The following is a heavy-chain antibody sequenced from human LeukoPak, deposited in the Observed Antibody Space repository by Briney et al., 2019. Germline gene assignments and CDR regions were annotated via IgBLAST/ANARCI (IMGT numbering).Heavy chain of an antibody. CDR3: AKVLGSLGLVVYYYGMDV. CDR2: ISGSGGST. J-gene: IGHJ6*02. V-gene: IGHV3-23*01. CDR1: GFTFSSYA. D-gene: IGHD2-15*01. Sequence: GGSLRLSCAASGFTFSSYAISWVRQAPGKGLEWVSAISGSGGSTYYADSVKGRFTISRDNSKNTLYLQMNSLRAEDTAVYYCAKVLGSLGLVVYYYGMDVWGQGTTVTVPS.